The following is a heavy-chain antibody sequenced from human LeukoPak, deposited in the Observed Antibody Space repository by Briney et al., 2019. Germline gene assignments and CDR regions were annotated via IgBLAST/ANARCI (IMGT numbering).Heavy chain of an antibody. CDR1: GGSISSGGYS. Sequence: SETLSLTCAVSGGSISSGGYSWSWIRQPPGKGLEWIGYIYYSGSTYYNPSLKSRVTISVDTSKNQFSLKLSSVTAADTAVYYCASLKGGYSRGYYYYYMDVWGKGTTVTISS. D-gene: IGHD6-13*01. CDR2: IYYSGST. J-gene: IGHJ6*03. V-gene: IGHV4-30-4*07. CDR3: ASLKGGYSRGYYYYYMDV.